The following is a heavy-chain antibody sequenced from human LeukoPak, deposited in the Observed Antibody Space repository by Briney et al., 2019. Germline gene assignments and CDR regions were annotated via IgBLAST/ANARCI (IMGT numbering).Heavy chain of an antibody. J-gene: IGHJ5*01. V-gene: IGHV3-33*01. Sequence: GGSLRLSCAASGFTFSSYGMHWVRQAPGKGLEWVAVIWYDGSNKDYADSVKCRFTISRDNSKNSLYLQMNSLRAEDTAVYYCARAEGYCSSTSCYWWFDSWGQGTLVTVSS. CDR3: ARAEGYCSSTSCYWWFDS. CDR2: IWYDGSNK. CDR1: GFTFSSYG. D-gene: IGHD2-2*01.